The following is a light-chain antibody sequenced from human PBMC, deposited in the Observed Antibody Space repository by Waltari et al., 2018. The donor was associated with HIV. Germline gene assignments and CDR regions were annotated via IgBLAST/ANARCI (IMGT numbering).Light chain of an antibody. CDR2: NDI. J-gene: IGLJ3*02. V-gene: IGLV3-25*03. Sequence: SYDLTQTPSVSVSPGQTARMNCYRGSLPKSNSSWYRREAGQSPVLLIYNDIERTSGNLERISGSEAGTGVTLTISGVQAGDEVDYFCQSTDFDGTWVFGGGTKLTVL. CDR3: QSTDFDGTWV. CDR1: SLPKSN.